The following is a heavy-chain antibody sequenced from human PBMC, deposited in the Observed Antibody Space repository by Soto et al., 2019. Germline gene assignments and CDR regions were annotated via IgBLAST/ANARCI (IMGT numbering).Heavy chain of an antibody. J-gene: IGHJ4*02. D-gene: IGHD3-22*01. CDR2: IYYSGST. V-gene: IGHV4-30-4*01. CDR3: ARGEGSGRSYYDSKAIDY. Sequence: QVQLQESGPGLVKPSQTLSLTCTVSGGSISSGDYYWSWIRQPPGKGLEWIGYIYYSGSTYYNPSLKMRVTTSVDTSKNQVSLKLSSVTAADTAVYYCARGEGSGRSYYDSKAIDYWGQGTLVTVSS. CDR1: GGSISSGDYY.